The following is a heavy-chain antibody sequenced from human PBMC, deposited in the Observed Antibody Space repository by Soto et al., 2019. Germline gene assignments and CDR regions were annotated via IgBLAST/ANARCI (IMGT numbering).Heavy chain of an antibody. CDR2: ISSSSSYI. Sequence: PGGSLRLSCAASGFTLSSYSMNWVRQAPGKGLEWVSSISSSSSYIYYADSVKGRFTISRDNAKNSLYLQMNSLRAEDTAVYYCASPLIAAAGTGFDPWGQGTLVTVSS. J-gene: IGHJ5*02. V-gene: IGHV3-21*01. CDR1: GFTLSSYS. D-gene: IGHD6-13*01. CDR3: ASPLIAAAGTGFDP.